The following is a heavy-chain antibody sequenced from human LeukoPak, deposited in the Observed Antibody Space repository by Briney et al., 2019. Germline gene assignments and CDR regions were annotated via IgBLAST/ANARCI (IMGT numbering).Heavy chain of an antibody. J-gene: IGHJ6*03. CDR2: IYHSGST. D-gene: IGHD1-20*01. V-gene: IGHV4-38-2*02. Sequence: SETLSLTCTVSGYSISSGNYWGWIRQPPGKGLEWIGYIYHSGSTYYNPSLKSRVTISVDTSKNQFSLRLSSVTAADTAVYYCARGRITGTTYYYYYYMDVWGKGTTVTVSS. CDR3: ARGRITGTTYYYYYYMDV. CDR1: GYSISSGNY.